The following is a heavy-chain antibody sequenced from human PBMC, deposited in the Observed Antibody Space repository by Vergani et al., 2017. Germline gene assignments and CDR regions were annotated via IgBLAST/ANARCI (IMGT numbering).Heavy chain of an antibody. CDR3: ARDPDDYGDTDAFDI. D-gene: IGHD4-17*01. V-gene: IGHV3-7*01. CDR1: GFTFSSYW. CDR2: IKQDGSEK. Sequence: EVQLVESGGGLVQPGGSLRLSCAASGFTFSSYWMSWVRQAPGKGLEWVANIKQDGSEKYYVDSVKCRFTISRDNAKNSLYLQMNSLRAEDTAAYYCARDPDDYGDTDAFDIWGQGTMVTVSS. J-gene: IGHJ3*02.